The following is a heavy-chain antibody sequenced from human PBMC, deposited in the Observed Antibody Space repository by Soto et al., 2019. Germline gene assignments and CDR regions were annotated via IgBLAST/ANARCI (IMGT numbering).Heavy chain of an antibody. CDR1: GGSITGGGYH. V-gene: IGHV4-31*03. J-gene: IGHJ5*02. Sequence: SESLSPPCTVPGGSITGGGYHWRWFPQHPCKGLEWIGYIYYSGSSYYNPSLKSRVTISVDTSKNQFSLKLSSVTAADTAVYYCARDEGNLGYCTGGSCNSRFDPWGQGTLVT. D-gene: IGHD2-15*01. CDR3: ARDEGNLGYCTGGSCNSRFDP. CDR2: IYYSGSS.